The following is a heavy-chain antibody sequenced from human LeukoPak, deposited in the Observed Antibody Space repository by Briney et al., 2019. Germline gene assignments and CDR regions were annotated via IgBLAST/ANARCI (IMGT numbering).Heavy chain of an antibody. D-gene: IGHD2-15*01. V-gene: IGHV1-2*02. CDR3: ARRGLAASSDS. Sequence: ASVKVSCKASGYSFTGYFILWMRQTPGQGLEWLGWNNPHSGSTNYAPKFQGRVTSTRDTSINTVYLEVTSLRPDDTAIYCCARRGLAASSDSWGQGTLVTVSS. CDR2: NNPHSGST. J-gene: IGHJ4*02. CDR1: GYSFTGYF.